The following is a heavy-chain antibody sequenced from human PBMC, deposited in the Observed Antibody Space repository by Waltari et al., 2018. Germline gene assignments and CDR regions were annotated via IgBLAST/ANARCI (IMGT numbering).Heavy chain of an antibody. J-gene: IGHJ4*02. CDR1: GGSFSGCC. CDR2: ISDDEGT. Sequence: QEQLQQWGAGLLKPSETLSLTCAVSGGSFSGCCWSWIRQPPGKGLEWIGEISDDEGTHYNPSLESRVAMSLDTSMNQFSLKLSSVTAADTALYYCARGQDSAKIGYWGQGTLVTVSS. D-gene: IGHD3-22*01. V-gene: IGHV4-34*01. CDR3: ARGQDSAKIGY.